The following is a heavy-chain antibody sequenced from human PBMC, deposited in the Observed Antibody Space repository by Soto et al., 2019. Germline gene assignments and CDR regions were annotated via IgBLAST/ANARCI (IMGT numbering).Heavy chain of an antibody. V-gene: IGHV3-15*01. J-gene: IGHJ6*02. Sequence: GGSLRLSCAASGFTFSNAWMSWVRQAPGKGLEWVGRIKSKTDGGTTDYAAPVKGRFTISRDDSKNTLYLQMNSLKTEDTAVYYCTTHYNDSSGNYGMDVWGQATMVTVYS. D-gene: IGHD3-22*01. CDR1: GFTFSNAW. CDR2: IKSKTDGGTT. CDR3: TTHYNDSSGNYGMDV.